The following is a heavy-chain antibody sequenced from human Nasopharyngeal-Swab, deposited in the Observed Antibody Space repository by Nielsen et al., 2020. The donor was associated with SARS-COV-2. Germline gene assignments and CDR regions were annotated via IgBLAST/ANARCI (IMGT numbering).Heavy chain of an antibody. CDR1: GFSFNNYG. Sequence: GSLRLSCTASGFSFNNYGMHWVGQAPGKGLEWVAVISYEGSKKFYAESVEGRFTISRDYSKSTLYLQMDSLRTEDTAMYYCAKANVLFWFGQFKNDGFDIWGQGTMVAVSS. CDR3: AKANVLFWFGQFKNDGFDI. D-gene: IGHD3-10*01. J-gene: IGHJ3*02. V-gene: IGHV3-30*18. CDR2: ISYEGSKK.